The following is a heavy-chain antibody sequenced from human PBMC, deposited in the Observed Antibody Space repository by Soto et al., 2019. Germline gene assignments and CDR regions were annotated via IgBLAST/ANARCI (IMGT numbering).Heavy chain of an antibody. Sequence: SETLSLTCTVSGGSISSYYWSWIRQPPGKGLEWIGYIYYSGSTNYNLSLKSRVTISVDTSKNQFSLKLSSVTAADTAVYYCARQDAFGEYYFDYWGQGTLVTVSS. V-gene: IGHV4-59*08. CDR2: IYYSGST. CDR3: ARQDAFGEYYFDY. J-gene: IGHJ4*02. CDR1: GGSISSYY. D-gene: IGHD3-10*01.